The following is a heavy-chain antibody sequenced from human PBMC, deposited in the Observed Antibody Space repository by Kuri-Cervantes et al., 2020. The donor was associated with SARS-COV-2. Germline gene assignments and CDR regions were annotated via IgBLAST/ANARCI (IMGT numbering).Heavy chain of an antibody. CDR3: AREGGSGSYYDHYYYYYYMDV. CDR1: GYTFTSYG. D-gene: IGHD3-10*01. Sequence: ASVKVSCKASGYTFTSYGINWVRQATGQGLEWMGWMNPNSGNTGYAQKFQGRVTMTRNTSISTAYMELSRLRSDDTAVYYCAREGGSGSYYDHYYYYYYMDVWGKGTTVTVSS. V-gene: IGHV1-8*02. CDR2: MNPNSGNT. J-gene: IGHJ6*03.